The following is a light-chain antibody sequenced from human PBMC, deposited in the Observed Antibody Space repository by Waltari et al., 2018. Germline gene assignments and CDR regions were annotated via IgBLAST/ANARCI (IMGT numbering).Light chain of an antibody. V-gene: IGKV3-20*01. J-gene: IGKJ2*01. CDR2: GAS. Sequence: ENVLTQSPGTLSLSPGESASLSCRASHYVSINYVSWYQQKAGQVPRPLVYGASKRATGIPDRFSASGSGTDFTLTISRLEPEDSAVYYCQQYGTSPRYTFGPGTKVEIK. CDR1: HYVSINY. CDR3: QQYGTSPRYT.